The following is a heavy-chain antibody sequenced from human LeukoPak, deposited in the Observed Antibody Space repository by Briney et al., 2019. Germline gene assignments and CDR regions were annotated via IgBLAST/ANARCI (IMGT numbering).Heavy chain of an antibody. CDR1: GYTFTSYD. CDR3: ARAWVISRLGDAFDI. J-gene: IGHJ3*02. Sequence: GASVKVSCEASGYTFTSYDINWVRQATGQGLEWMGWVNPNTGNTGYAQKFQGRVTMTRNTSISTAYMELSSLRSEDTAVYYCARAWVISRLGDAFDIWGQGTMVTVSS. CDR2: VNPNTGNT. V-gene: IGHV1-8*01. D-gene: IGHD7-27*01.